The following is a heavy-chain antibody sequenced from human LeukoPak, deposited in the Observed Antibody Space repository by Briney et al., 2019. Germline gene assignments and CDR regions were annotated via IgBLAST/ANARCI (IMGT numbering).Heavy chain of an antibody. J-gene: IGHJ5*02. CDR3: ARHDYRNWFDP. CDR1: GGSISSFY. V-gene: IGHV4-59*08. Sequence: SETLSLTCTVSGGSISSFYWSWIRQPPGKGLEWIGYIYYSGSTNYNPSLKSRVTISVDTSKNQFSLKLSSVTAADTAVYYCARHDYRNWFDPWGQGTLVTVSS. D-gene: IGHD4-11*01. CDR2: IYYSGST.